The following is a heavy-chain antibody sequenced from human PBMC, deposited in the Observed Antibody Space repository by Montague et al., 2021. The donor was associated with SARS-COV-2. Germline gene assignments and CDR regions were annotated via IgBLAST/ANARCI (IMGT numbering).Heavy chain of an antibody. Sequence: SLRLSCAASGFTFSSYEMNWVRQAPGKGLEWVSYISSSGSTIYYADSVKGRFTISRDNAKNSLYLRMNSLRAEDTAVYYCARVLAVTYYGMDVWGQGTTVTVSS. CDR3: ARVLAVTYYGMDV. V-gene: IGHV3-48*03. D-gene: IGHD3-22*01. CDR1: GFTFSSYE. J-gene: IGHJ6*02. CDR2: ISSSGSTI.